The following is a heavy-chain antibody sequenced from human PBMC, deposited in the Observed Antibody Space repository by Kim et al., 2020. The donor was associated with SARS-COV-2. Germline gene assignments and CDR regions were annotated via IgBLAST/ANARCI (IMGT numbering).Heavy chain of an antibody. CDR2: IKQDGSEK. D-gene: IGHD6-6*01. CDR1: GFTFSSYW. Sequence: GGSLRLSCAASGFTFSSYWMSWVRQAPGKGLEWVANIKQDGSEKYYVDSVKGRFTISRDNAKNSLYLQMNSLRAEDTAVYYCARENEDSSNNFDYWGQGTLVTVSS. CDR3: ARENEDSSNNFDY. J-gene: IGHJ4*02. V-gene: IGHV3-7*01.